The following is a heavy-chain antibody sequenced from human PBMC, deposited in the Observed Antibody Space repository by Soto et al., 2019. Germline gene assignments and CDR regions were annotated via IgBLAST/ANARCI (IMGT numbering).Heavy chain of an antibody. V-gene: IGHV3-30-3*01. D-gene: IGHD1-26*01. Sequence: QVQLVESGGGVVQPGRSLRLSCAASRFSFSTYAIHWVRQAPGKGLEWLAGISYDGGNEYYADSVKGRFTISRDNSKSTLYLKMNSLGPDDTAVYYCARDRSGSHEIDDALDIWGRGTMVTVSS. CDR3: ARDRSGSHEIDDALDI. J-gene: IGHJ3*02. CDR2: ISYDGGNE. CDR1: RFSFSTYA.